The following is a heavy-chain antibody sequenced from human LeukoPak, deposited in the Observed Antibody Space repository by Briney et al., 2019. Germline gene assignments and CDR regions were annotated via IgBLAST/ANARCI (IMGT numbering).Heavy chain of an antibody. J-gene: IGHJ4*02. CDR1: GGTFSSYI. V-gene: IGHV1-69*02. CDR3: ARLAIGVVEYYFDY. CDR2: IIPILGIA. Sequence: SVKVSCKASGGTFSSYIISWVRQAPGQGLEWMGRIIPILGIANYAQKFQGRVTITADKSTSTAYMELSSLRSEDTAVYYCARLAIGVVEYYFDYWGQGTLVTVSS. D-gene: IGHD3-3*01.